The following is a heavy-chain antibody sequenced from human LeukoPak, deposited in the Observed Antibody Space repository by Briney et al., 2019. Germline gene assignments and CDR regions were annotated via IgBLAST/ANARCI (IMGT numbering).Heavy chain of an antibody. D-gene: IGHD1-1*01. J-gene: IGHJ4*02. CDR1: GFNFDDYY. CDR3: ARDSPVRNDGWPLFDY. CDR2: ISSSGSTI. Sequence: GGSLRLSCAASGFNFDDYYMSWIRQSPGKRLEWIAYISSSGSTIYYADSMEGRFTISRDNAKNSLYLQMNSLRAEDTAIYYCARDSPVRNDGWPLFDYWGQGTLVTVSS. V-gene: IGHV3-11*01.